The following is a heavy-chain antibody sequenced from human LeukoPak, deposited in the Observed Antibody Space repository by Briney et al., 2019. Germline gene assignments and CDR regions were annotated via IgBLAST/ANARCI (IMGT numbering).Heavy chain of an antibody. CDR2: INHSGST. D-gene: IGHD6-6*01. Sequence: SXTLSLTCAVYGGSFSGYYWSWIRQPPGKGVEWIGEINHSGSTNYNPSLKSRVTISVDTSKNQFSLKLSSVTAADTAVYYCARVGYSSSSFPFDYWGQGTLVTVSS. J-gene: IGHJ4*02. CDR1: GGSFSGYY. CDR3: ARVGYSSSSFPFDY. V-gene: IGHV4-34*01.